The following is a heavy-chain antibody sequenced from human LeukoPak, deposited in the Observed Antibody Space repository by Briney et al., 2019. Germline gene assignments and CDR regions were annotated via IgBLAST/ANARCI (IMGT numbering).Heavy chain of an antibody. CDR1: GYTFTSYG. V-gene: IGHV1-18*01. D-gene: IGHD3-10*01. Sequence: GASVKVSCKASGYTFTSYGISWVRQAPGQGLEWMGWISAYNGNTNYAQKLQGRVTMTTDTSTSTAYMELRSLRSDDTAVYYCARAAIYYGSGSLLDYWGQGTLVTVSS. J-gene: IGHJ4*02. CDR3: ARAAIYYGSGSLLDY. CDR2: ISAYNGNT.